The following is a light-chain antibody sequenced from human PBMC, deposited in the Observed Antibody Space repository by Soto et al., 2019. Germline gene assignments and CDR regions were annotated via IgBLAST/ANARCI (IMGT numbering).Light chain of an antibody. CDR2: AAS. V-gene: IGKV1-39*01. Sequence: DIQMTQSPSSLSASFGDRVTITCRASQSISTYLNWYQQNPGKAPKLLIYAASSLQSGVPSRFSGSGSGTDFTLTIGSLQPEDFATYYCQQSYRTPLTFGQGTRLEIK. J-gene: IGKJ5*01. CDR1: QSISTY. CDR3: QQSYRTPLT.